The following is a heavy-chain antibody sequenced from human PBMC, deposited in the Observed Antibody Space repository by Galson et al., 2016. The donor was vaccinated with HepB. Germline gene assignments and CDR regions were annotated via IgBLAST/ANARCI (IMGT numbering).Heavy chain of an antibody. CDR1: GFTFSDYA. J-gene: IGHJ4*02. CDR3: AQSSYDYVWGSYRFDS. CDR2: ISGNGGRT. D-gene: IGHD3-16*02. Sequence: SLRLSCAASGFTFSDYAMSWVRQAPGKGLEWVSGISGNGGRTYYADSVEGRFTISRDNSKNTLYLQMNSLRAEDTAIYSCAQSSYDYVWGSYRFDSWGQGTLVTVSS. V-gene: IGHV3-23*01.